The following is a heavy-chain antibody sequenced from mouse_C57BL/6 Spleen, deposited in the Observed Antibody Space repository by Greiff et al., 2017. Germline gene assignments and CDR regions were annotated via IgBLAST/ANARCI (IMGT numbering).Heavy chain of an antibody. V-gene: IGHV5-9-1*02. CDR1: GFTFSSYA. Sequence: EVHLVESGEGLVKPGGSLKLSCAASGFTFSSYAMSLVRQTPEKRLEWVAYISSGGDYIYSADTVMGRFTISRDNARNTLYLQMSSLKSEETAMYYCTRDTVVATRNAMDYWGQGTSVTVSS. J-gene: IGHJ4*01. CDR2: ISSGGDYI. D-gene: IGHD1-1*01. CDR3: TRDTVVATRNAMDY.